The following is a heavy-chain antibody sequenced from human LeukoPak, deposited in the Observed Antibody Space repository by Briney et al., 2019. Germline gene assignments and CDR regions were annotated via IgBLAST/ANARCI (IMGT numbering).Heavy chain of an antibody. V-gene: IGHV1-46*01. CDR1: GGTFSSYA. D-gene: IGHD6-13*01. CDR2: INPSGGST. CDR3: ARDNSGSSWPTPFDY. Sequence: GASVKVSCKASGGTFSSYAISWVRQAPGQGLEWMGIINPSGGSTSYAQKFQGRVTMTRDTSTSTVYMELSSLRSEDTAVYYCARDNSGSSWPTPFDYWGQGTLVTVSS. J-gene: IGHJ4*02.